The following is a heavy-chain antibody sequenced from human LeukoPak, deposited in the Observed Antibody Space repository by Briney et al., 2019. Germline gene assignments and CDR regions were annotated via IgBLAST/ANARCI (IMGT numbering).Heavy chain of an antibody. V-gene: IGHV1-18*01. J-gene: IGHJ6*02. CDR3: ARDEQWLVPISRPFYGMDV. Sequence: ASVTVSCKASGYTFTSSGISWVRQAPGQGLEWMGWINTYNGNTNYAQKLQGRATMTTDTPKSTAYMELRSLRSDDTAVYYCARDEQWLVPISRPFYGMDVWGQGTTVTVSS. CDR2: INTYNGNT. CDR1: GYTFTSSG. D-gene: IGHD6-19*01.